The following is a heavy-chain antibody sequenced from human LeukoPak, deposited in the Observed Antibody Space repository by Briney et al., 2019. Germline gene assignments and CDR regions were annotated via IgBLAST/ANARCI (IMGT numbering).Heavy chain of an antibody. V-gene: IGHV3-30*02. Sequence: PGGSLRLSCATSGFTFSSYGMHWVRQAPGKGLEWVAFIRYDESNKYYADSVKGRFTISRDNSKNTLYLQMNSLRAEDTAVYYCAKELSYYGSGSYYNAADGYWGQGTLVTVSS. D-gene: IGHD3-10*01. CDR1: GFTFSSYG. J-gene: IGHJ4*02. CDR3: AKELSYYGSGSYYNAADGY. CDR2: IRYDESNK.